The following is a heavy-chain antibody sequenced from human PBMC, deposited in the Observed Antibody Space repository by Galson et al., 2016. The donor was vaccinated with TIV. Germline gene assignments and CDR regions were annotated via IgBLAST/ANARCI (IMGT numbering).Heavy chain of an antibody. CDR2: VSYEGSKQ. Sequence: SLRLSCAASGFIFNDHVMHWVRQAPGKGLVWVALVSYEGSKQLYAGSVQGRFTISRDNSKDMVFLQMNSLRPEDTAVYYCAKGPYNYYYMDVWGKATTVTVSS. CDR3: AKGPYNYYYMDV. V-gene: IGHV3-30-3*01. CDR1: GFIFNDHV. J-gene: IGHJ6*03.